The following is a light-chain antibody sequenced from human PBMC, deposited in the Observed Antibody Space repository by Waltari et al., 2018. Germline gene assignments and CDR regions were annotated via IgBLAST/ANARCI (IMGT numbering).Light chain of an antibody. CDR3: SSYTTSTTVI. CDR2: GVS. Sequence: QSALTQPASVSASPGQSITISCTGTSSDIGRYNYVSWYQQHPGTAPNLLIFGVSKRPSGGSTRFSGTKSADTASLTISGLQSADEADYYCSSYTTSTTVIFGGGTKLTVL. V-gene: IGLV2-14*03. J-gene: IGLJ2*01. CDR1: SSDIGRYNY.